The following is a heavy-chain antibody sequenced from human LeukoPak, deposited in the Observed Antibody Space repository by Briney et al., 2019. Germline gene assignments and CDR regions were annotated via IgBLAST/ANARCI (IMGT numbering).Heavy chain of an antibody. D-gene: IGHD3-16*01. CDR1: GFTFSSYE. Sequence: GGSLRLSCAASGFTFSSYEMNWVRQAPGKGLEWVSYISSSGSTMYYADSVKGRFTISRDNAKKSLYLQMNSLRAEDTAVYYCVSAYGGLLDHWGQGTLVTVSS. V-gene: IGHV3-48*03. J-gene: IGHJ4*02. CDR3: VSAYGGLLDH. CDR2: ISSSGSTM.